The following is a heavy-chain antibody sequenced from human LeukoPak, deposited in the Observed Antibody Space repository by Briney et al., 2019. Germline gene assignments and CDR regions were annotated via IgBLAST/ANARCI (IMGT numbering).Heavy chain of an antibody. Sequence: GASVKVSCKASGYTFTGYYMHWVRQAPGQGLEWMGRINPNSGGANYAQKFQGRVTITADESTSTAYMELSSLRSEDTAVYYCARDRKVRRFLEWPLEGFDPWGQGTLVTVSS. V-gene: IGHV1-2*06. CDR2: INPNSGGA. CDR3: ARDRKVRRFLEWPLEGFDP. CDR1: GYTFTGYY. D-gene: IGHD3-3*01. J-gene: IGHJ5*02.